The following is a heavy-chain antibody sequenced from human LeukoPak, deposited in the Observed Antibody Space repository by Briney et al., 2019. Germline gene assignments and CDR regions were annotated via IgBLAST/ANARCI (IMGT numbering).Heavy chain of an antibody. D-gene: IGHD1-7*01. CDR1: GGSFSHYY. J-gene: IGHJ6*03. Sequence: SETLSLTCAVYGGSFSHYYWSWIRQSPGMGLEWIGEINDSGTINYNPSLMSRVTMSVDKSKNQFSLKLTSATAADTAVYYCARRWNYGRNYYIDVWGKGATVSVSS. V-gene: IGHV4-34*01. CDR3: ARRWNYGRNYYIDV. CDR2: INDSGTI.